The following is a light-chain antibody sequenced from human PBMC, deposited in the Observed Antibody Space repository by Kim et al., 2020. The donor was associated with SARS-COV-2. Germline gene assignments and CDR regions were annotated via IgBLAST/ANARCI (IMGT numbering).Light chain of an antibody. J-gene: IGLJ2*01. CDR2: RNS. V-gene: IGLV1-47*01. CDR1: SSNIGKNF. Sequence: GQRVTLSWSGSSSNIGKNFVYWYQQLPGTAPTLLIYRNSQRPSGVPDRFSASKTGTSGSLAISGLRSEDEAHYYCATWDDILDGQIFGGGTQLTVL. CDR3: ATWDDILDGQI.